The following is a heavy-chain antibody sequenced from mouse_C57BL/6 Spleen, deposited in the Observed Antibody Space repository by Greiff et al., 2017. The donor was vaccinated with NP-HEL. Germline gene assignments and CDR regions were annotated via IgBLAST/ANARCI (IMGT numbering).Heavy chain of an antibody. J-gene: IGHJ3*01. V-gene: IGHV1-82*01. D-gene: IGHD1-1*01. CDR2: IYPGDGDT. CDR1: GYAFSSSW. CDR3: ARDYGSRTWFAY. Sequence: VKLMESGPELVKPGASVKISCKASGYAFSSSWMNWVKQRPGKGLEWIGRIYPGDGDTNYNGKFKGKATLTADKSSSTAYMQLSSLTSEDSAVYFCARDYGSRTWFAYWGQGTLVTVSA.